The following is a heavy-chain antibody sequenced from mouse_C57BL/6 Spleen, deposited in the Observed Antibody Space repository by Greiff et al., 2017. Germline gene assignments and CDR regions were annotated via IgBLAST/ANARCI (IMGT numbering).Heavy chain of an antibody. D-gene: IGHD2-2*01. CDR3: ARVGSHFDY. J-gene: IGHJ2*01. CDR2: IYPRSGNT. Sequence: QVQLQQSGAELARPGASVKLSCKASGYTFTSYGISWVKQRTGQGLEWIGEIYPRSGNTYYNEKFKGKATLTADKSSSTAYMELRSLRSEDSAVYFCARVGSHFDYWGQGTTLTVSS. V-gene: IGHV1-81*01. CDR1: GYTFTSYG.